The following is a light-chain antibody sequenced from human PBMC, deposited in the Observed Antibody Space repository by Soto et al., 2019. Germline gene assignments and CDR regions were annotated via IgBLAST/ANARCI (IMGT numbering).Light chain of an antibody. CDR2: EGS. CDR3: CSYAGSQV. V-gene: IGLV2-11*01. CDR1: SSDIGAYNF. Sequence: QSVLTQPRSVSGSPGQSVTISCTGTSSDIGAYNFVSWYQQHPDKAPKLMIYEGSKRPSGVSNRFSGSKSGNTASLTISGLQAEDEADYYCCSYAGSQVFGGGTKLTVL. J-gene: IGLJ2*01.